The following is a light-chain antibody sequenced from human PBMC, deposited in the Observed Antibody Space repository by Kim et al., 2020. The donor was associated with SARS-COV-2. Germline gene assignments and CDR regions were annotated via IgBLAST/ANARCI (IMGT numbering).Light chain of an antibody. V-gene: IGKV3-20*01. J-gene: IGKJ2*01. CDR3: QHFGGSSYT. CDR2: DAS. CDR1: QSVDSGF. Sequence: EIVLTQSPGTLSLSPGERATLSCRASQSVDSGFLAWYQQVPGQAPILLIYDASTTATGIPDRFSGSGSGTDFTLTISRLEPEDFAVYYCQHFGGSSYTFGRGTKLEIK.